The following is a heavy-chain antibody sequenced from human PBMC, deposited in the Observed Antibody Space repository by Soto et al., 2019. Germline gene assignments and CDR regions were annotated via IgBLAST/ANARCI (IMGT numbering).Heavy chain of an antibody. V-gene: IGHV3-23*01. CDR2: ISGSGGST. Sequence: EVQLLESGGGLVQPGGSLRLSCAASGFTFSSYAMSWVRQAPGKGLEWVSAISGSGGSTYYADSVKSRFTISRDNSKNTLYLQMNRLRAEDTAVYYCAKGSTKATMSHYYMDVWGKGTTVTVSS. CDR1: GFTFSSYA. J-gene: IGHJ6*03. CDR3: AKGSTKATMSHYYMDV. D-gene: IGHD5-12*01.